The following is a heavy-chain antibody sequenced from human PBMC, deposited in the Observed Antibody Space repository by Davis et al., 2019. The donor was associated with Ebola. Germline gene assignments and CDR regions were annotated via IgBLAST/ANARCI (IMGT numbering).Heavy chain of an antibody. V-gene: IGHV3-74*01. J-gene: IGHJ4*02. CDR1: GFTFNIYW. D-gene: IGHD4-23*01. CDR2: INADGSNT. Sequence: GESLKISCAASGFTFNIYWMYWVRQTPGKGLVWVSRINADGSNTNYADSVNGRFTISRDNAKNTLYLQMNSLRAEDTAVYYCTRAVTTAVRGMGYWGQGTLVTVSS. CDR3: TRAVTTAVRGMGY.